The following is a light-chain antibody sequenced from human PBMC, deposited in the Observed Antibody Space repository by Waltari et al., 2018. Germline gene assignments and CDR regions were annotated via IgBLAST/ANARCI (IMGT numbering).Light chain of an antibody. Sequence: QSALAQPASVSGSPGQSITISCTGRSSDIGAFDLVPWYQQHPGRAPRLIIRNVSERPSGVPHRFSGSKSGNTASLTISSLRSEDESLYFCSSFTTGSTGLFGGGTKLTVL. CDR1: SSDIGAFDL. V-gene: IGLV2-14*03. J-gene: IGLJ2*01. CDR3: SSFTTGSTGL. CDR2: NVS.